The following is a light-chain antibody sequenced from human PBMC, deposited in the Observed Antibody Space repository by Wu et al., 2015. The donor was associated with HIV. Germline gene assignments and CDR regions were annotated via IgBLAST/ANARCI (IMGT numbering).Light chain of an antibody. J-gene: IGKJ4*01. CDR1: QSVRSDY. CDR2: GAS. Sequence: IVLTQSPGTLSLSPGERATLSCRASQSVRSDYLAWYRQTPGQAPRLLIYGASTRATGIPDRFSGSGSGTDFTLTISTLEVEDFAVYYCQQYALSRTFGG. V-gene: IGKV3-20*01. CDR3: QQYALSRT.